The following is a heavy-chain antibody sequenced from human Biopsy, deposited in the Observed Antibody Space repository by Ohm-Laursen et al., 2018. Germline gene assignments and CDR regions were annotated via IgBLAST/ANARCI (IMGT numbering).Heavy chain of an antibody. Sequence: TLSLTCTVSGGSISNYYWSWIRQPAGKGLEWIGRIYSSGSTNYNPSLKSRVTMSVDTSKNQFSLILSSMTAADTAVYYCAREPRIAAVAYFNPWGQGTLVTVSS. CDR1: GGSISNYY. CDR3: AREPRIAAVAYFNP. J-gene: IGHJ5*02. D-gene: IGHD6-13*01. V-gene: IGHV4-4*07. CDR2: IYSSGST.